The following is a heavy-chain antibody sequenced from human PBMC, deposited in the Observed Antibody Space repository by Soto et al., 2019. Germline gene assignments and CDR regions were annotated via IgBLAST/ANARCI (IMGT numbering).Heavy chain of an antibody. Sequence: SGPTLVNPTQTLTLTCTFSGFSLSTSGVGVGWIRQPPGKALEWLALIYWNDDKRYSPSLKSRLTITKDTSKNQVVLTMTNMDPVDTATYYCAHSPGITMIVVVTHFDYWGQGTLVTVSS. V-gene: IGHV2-5*01. J-gene: IGHJ4*02. CDR2: IYWNDDK. D-gene: IGHD3-22*01. CDR3: AHSPGITMIVVVTHFDY. CDR1: GFSLSTSGVG.